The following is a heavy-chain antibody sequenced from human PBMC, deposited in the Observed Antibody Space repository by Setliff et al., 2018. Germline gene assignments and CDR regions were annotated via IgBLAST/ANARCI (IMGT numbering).Heavy chain of an antibody. Sequence: SETLSLTCAVSGGSISSSNWWSWIRQPPGKGLEWIGSIYYSGSTYYNPSLKSRLTISVDTAQNQFSLRLTSVTAADTAVYYSARTGTYRYFDYWGQGALVTVSS. CDR1: GGSISSSNW. J-gene: IGHJ4*02. D-gene: IGHD1-1*01. CDR2: IYYSGST. CDR3: ARTGTYRYFDY. V-gene: IGHV4-39*01.